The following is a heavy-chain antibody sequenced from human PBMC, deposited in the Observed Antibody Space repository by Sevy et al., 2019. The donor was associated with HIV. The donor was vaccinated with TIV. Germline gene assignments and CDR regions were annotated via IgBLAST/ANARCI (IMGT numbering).Heavy chain of an antibody. J-gene: IGHJ4*02. V-gene: IGHV1-69*13. Sequence: ASVKVSCKASGGTFSSYAISWVRQAPGQGLEWMGGIIPIFGPANYAQKFQGRVTITADESTSTAYMELSSLRSEDPAVYYCARGALGYSGYDSYYFDYWGQGTLVTVSS. CDR2: IIPIFGPA. D-gene: IGHD5-12*01. CDR3: ARGALGYSGYDSYYFDY. CDR1: GGTFSSYA.